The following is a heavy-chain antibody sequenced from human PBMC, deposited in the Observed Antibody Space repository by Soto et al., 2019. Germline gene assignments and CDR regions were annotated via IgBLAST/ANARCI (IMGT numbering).Heavy chain of an antibody. CDR2: ISSSSSYI. J-gene: IGHJ6*02. CDR1: GFTFSSYS. Sequence: PGGSLRVSCAASGFTFSSYSMNWVRQAPGKGLEWVSSISSSSSYIYYADSVKGRFTISRDNAKNSLYLQMNSLRAEDTAVYYCARDLIVLVPAANVGYYYGMDVWGQGTTVTVSS. CDR3: ARDLIVLVPAANVGYYYGMDV. D-gene: IGHD2-2*01. V-gene: IGHV3-21*01.